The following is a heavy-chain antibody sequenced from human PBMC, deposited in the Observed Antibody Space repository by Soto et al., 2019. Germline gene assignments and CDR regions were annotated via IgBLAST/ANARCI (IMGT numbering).Heavy chain of an antibody. CDR1: GGSISSSNW. D-gene: IGHD3-22*01. CDR2: IYHSGST. V-gene: IGHV4-4*02. Sequence: QVQLQESGPGLVKPSGTLSLTCAVSGGSISSSNWWSWVRQPPGKGLEWIGEIYHSGSTNYNPSLKSRVTISVDMSKNQCSLKLSSVTAADTAVYYCARWDSEGFYYDSSGYRTDAFDIWGQGTMVTVSS. CDR3: ARWDSEGFYYDSSGYRTDAFDI. J-gene: IGHJ3*02.